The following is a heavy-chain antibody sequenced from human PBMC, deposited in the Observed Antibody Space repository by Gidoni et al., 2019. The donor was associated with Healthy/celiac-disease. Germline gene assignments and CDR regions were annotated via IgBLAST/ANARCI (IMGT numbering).Heavy chain of an antibody. V-gene: IGHV3-33*01. CDR1: GFTFSSYG. D-gene: IGHD3-10*01. CDR3: ARASDARGSPGNDY. J-gene: IGHJ4*02. Sequence: QVQLVESGGGVVQPGRPLRLSCAASGFTFSSYGMHWVRQAPGKGLEWVAVIWYDGSNKYYADSVKGRFTISRDNSKNTLYLQMNSLRAEDTAVYYCARASDARGSPGNDYWGQGTLVTVSS. CDR2: IWYDGSNK.